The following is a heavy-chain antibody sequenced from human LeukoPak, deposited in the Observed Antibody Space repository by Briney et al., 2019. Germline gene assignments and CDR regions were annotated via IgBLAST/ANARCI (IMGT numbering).Heavy chain of an antibody. CDR2: INSDGNRR. J-gene: IGHJ4*02. D-gene: IGHD3-22*01. CDR1: GFPFSNYW. CDR3: VRDSYHYDRSNKLKY. V-gene: IGHV3-74*01. Sequence: PGGSLRLSCAASGFPFSNYWMYWVRQAPGKGLVWVSRINSDGNRRSYADSVKGRFNISRDNAKSSLFLQMDGLRVDDTAVYYCVRDSYHYDRSNKLKYWGQGTLVSVSS.